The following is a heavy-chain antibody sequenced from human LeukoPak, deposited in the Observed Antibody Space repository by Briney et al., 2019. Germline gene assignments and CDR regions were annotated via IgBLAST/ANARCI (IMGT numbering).Heavy chain of an antibody. V-gene: IGHV4-38-2*01. CDR1: GYSISSGYY. J-gene: IGHJ4*02. Sequence: SETLSLTCAVSGYSISSGYYWGWIRQPPGKGLEWIGSIYHSGSTYYNPPLKSRVTISVDTSKNQFSLKLSSVTAADTAVYYCARGPLRYYFDYWGQGTLVTVSS. CDR2: IYHSGST. CDR3: ARGPLRYYFDY.